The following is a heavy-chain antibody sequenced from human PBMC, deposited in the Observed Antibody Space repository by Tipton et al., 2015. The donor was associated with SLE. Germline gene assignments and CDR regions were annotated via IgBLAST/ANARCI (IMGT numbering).Heavy chain of an antibody. CDR1: GGSISSSSYY. V-gene: IGHV4-39*07. Sequence: TLSLTCTVSGGSISSSSYYWGWIRQPPGKGLEWIGSIYYSGSTYYSPSLKSRVTISVDTSKNQFSLKLSSVPAADTAVYYCASSPYDYVWGSYRLDAFDIVGQGTMVTVSS. J-gene: IGHJ3*02. CDR2: IYYSGST. CDR3: ASSPYDYVWGSYRLDAFDI. D-gene: IGHD3-16*02.